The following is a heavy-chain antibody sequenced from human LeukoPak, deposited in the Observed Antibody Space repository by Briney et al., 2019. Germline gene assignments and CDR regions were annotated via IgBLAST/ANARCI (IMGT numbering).Heavy chain of an antibody. CDR2: INPNSGGT. J-gene: IGHJ5*02. D-gene: IGHD2-2*01. CDR3: ARPDCSSTSCYDWFDP. CDR1: GYTFTGYY. V-gene: IGHV1-2*02. Sequence: GASVKVSCKASGYTFTGYYMHWVRQAPGQGLEWMGWINPNSGGTNYAQKFQDRVTMTRDTSISTAYMELSRLRSDDTAVYYCARPDCSSTSCYDWFDPWGQGTLVTVSS.